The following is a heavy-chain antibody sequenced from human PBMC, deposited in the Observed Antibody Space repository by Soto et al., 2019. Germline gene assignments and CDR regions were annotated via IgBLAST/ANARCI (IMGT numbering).Heavy chain of an antibody. Sequence: QVQLVESGGGVVQPGRSLRLSCAASGFTFSRYGMHWVRQAPGKGLEWVAVIWYDGSNKYYEDFVKGRSTISRDNSKNTLYLQMNSLRAEDKAVYYCARDPTETNYYYYYMDVWGKWTTVTVSS. D-gene: IGHD1-7*01. CDR1: GFTFSRYG. CDR2: IWYDGSNK. V-gene: IGHV3-33*01. J-gene: IGHJ6*03. CDR3: ARDPTETNYYYYYMDV.